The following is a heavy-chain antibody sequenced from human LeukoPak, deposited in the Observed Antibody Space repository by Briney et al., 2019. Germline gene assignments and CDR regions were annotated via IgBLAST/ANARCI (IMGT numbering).Heavy chain of an antibody. V-gene: IGHV3-7*05. CDR1: GFTFRSYW. D-gene: IGHD3-10*01. CDR3: ATYPRSGSYMDY. Sequence: GGSLRLSCAASGFTFRSYWMSWVRQAPGKGLEWVASIKEDGSEKYSVDSVKGRFTISRDNAKNSLFLQMNSLRAEDTAVYYCATYPRSGSYMDYWGQGTLVTVSS. J-gene: IGHJ4*02. CDR2: IKEDGSEK.